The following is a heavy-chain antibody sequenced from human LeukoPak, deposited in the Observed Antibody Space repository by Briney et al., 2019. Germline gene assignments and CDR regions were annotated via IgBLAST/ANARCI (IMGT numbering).Heavy chain of an antibody. CDR2: IYYSGST. D-gene: IGHD5-24*01. V-gene: IGHV4-30-4*08. Sequence: SESLSLTCTVSGGSISSGDYYWSWIRQPPGKGLEWFGEIYYSGSTYYKPSLKSRVTISVDTSKNQFSLKLSSVTAADTAVYYCARGLLDDYTPPAAFDIWGQGTMVTVSS. CDR3: ARGLLDDYTPPAAFDI. J-gene: IGHJ3*02. CDR1: GGSISSGDYY.